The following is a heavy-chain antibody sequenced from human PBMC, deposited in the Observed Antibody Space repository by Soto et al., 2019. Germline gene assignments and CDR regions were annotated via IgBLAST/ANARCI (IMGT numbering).Heavy chain of an antibody. CDR2: ISSSSSTI. V-gene: IGHV3-48*02. CDR1: GFTFSSYS. CDR3: AIDRFLEWLLGNYYYYFGMDV. D-gene: IGHD3-3*01. J-gene: IGHJ6*02. Sequence: PGGSLTPSCAASGFTFSSYSMNWVRQAPGKGLEWVSYISSSSSTIYYADSVKGRFTISRDNAKNSLYLQMNSLRDEDTAVYYCAIDRFLEWLLGNYYYYFGMDVWGQGTTVTVSS.